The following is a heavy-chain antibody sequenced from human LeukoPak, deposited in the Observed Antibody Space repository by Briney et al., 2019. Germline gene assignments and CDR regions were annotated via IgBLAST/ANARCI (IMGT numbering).Heavy chain of an antibody. CDR3: VREGGGSFLDSFDI. CDR1: GFTFSNYW. V-gene: IGHV3-74*01. D-gene: IGHD2-15*01. CDR2: INSDGLIT. Sequence: GGSLRLSCAASGFTFSNYWMHWVRQAPGKGLVWVSRINSDGLITNYADSVKGRFTVSRDNPKNTLYLQMNSLRVEDTAVYYCVREGGGSFLDSFDIWPQGKLVTVSS. J-gene: IGHJ3*02.